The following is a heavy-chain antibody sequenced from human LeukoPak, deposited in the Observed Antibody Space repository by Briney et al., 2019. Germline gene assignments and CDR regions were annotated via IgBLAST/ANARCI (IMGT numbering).Heavy chain of an antibody. D-gene: IGHD3-9*01. CDR2: INHSGST. V-gene: IGHV4-34*01. Sequence: SETLSLTCAVYGGSFSGYYWSWIRQPPGKGLEWIGEINHSGSTYYNPSLKSRVTISVDTSKNQFSLKLSSVTAADTAVYYCARHLVGHYDILTGYRPPSWFDPWGQGTLVTVSS. J-gene: IGHJ5*02. CDR1: GGSFSGYY. CDR3: ARHLVGHYDILTGYRPPSWFDP.